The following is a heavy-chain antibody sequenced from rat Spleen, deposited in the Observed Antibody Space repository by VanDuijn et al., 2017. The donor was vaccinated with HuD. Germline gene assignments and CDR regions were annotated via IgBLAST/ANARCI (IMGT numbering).Heavy chain of an antibody. CDR1: GFTFGNYG. V-gene: IGHV5-29*01. Sequence: EVQLVESGGGLVQPGRSLKLSCAASGFTFGNYGMAWVRQAPTKGLEWVATISYYGTTAHYRDSVKGRFTISRDIAKSTLYLQMDSLRSEDTATYYCTRHEPNWFVYWGQGTLVTVSS. J-gene: IGHJ3*01. CDR3: TRHEPNWFVY. CDR2: ISYYGTTA.